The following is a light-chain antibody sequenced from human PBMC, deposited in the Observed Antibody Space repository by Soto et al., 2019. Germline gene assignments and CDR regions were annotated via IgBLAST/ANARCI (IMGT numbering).Light chain of an antibody. Sequence: QSALTQPASVSGSPGQSITISCTGTSSDVGGYNYVSWYQQYPGKAPKLMIYHASNRPSGVSNRFSGSKSGNSASLTISGLQAEDEADYYCSSYTSTSTYVFGTGTKLTVL. V-gene: IGLV2-14*01. CDR1: SSDVGGYNY. CDR3: SSYTSTSTYV. CDR2: HAS. J-gene: IGLJ1*01.